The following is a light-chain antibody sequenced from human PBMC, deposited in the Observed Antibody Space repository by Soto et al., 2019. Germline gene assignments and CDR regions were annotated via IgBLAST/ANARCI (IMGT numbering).Light chain of an antibody. Sequence: EILLTQSPGTLSLSPGERATLSCRASQSVSSSYVAWYQQKAGQAPRLLIYGASSRATGIPDRFSGSGSGTDFSLTIRRLEPEDFAVYYCQQYGSSSMDTVGQGTKLEIK. J-gene: IGKJ2*01. CDR1: QSVSSSY. V-gene: IGKV3-20*01. CDR2: GAS. CDR3: QQYGSSSMDT.